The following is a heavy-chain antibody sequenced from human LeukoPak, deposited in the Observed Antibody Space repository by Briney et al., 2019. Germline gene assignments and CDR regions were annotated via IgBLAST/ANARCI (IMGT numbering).Heavy chain of an antibody. V-gene: IGHV4-4*07. CDR1: GGSISSYY. CDR3: ARGPRYSSSSGWFGP. CDR2: IYTSGST. Sequence: MTSETLSLTCTVSGGSISSYYWSWIRQPAGKGLEWIGRIYTSGSTNYNPSLKSRVTMSVDTSKNQFSLKLSSVTAADTAVYYCARGPRYSSSSGWFGPWGQGTLVTVSS. D-gene: IGHD6-6*01. J-gene: IGHJ5*02.